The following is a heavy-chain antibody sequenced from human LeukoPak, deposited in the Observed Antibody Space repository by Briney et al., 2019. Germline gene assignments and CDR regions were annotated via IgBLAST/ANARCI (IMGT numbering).Heavy chain of an antibody. D-gene: IGHD4-17*01. CDR3: ARGLYGDSGY. J-gene: IGHJ4*02. Sequence: HPSETLSLTCTVSGGSISSYYWSWIPQPAGKGLEWIGHIYTSESTNYNPSLKSRVTMSVDTSKNQFSLKLTSVTAADTAVYYCARGLYGDSGYWGQGTLVTVSS. V-gene: IGHV4-4*07. CDR2: IYTSEST. CDR1: GGSISSYY.